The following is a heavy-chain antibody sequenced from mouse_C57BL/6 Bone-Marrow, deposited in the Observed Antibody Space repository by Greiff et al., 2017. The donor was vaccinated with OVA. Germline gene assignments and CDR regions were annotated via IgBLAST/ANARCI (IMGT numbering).Heavy chain of an antibody. J-gene: IGHJ3*01. CDR1: GYTFTDYY. CDR2: IYPGSGNT. Sequence: QVQLKESGAELVRPGASVKLSCKASGYTFTDYYINWVKQRPGQGLEWIARIYPGSGNTYYNEKFKGKATLTAEKSSSTAYMQLSSLTSEDSDVYVCARGARFAYWGQGTLVTVSA. D-gene: IGHD3-1*01. V-gene: IGHV1-76*01. CDR3: ARGARFAY.